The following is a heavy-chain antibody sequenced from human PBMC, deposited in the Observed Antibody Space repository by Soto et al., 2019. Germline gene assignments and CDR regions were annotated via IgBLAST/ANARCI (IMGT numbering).Heavy chain of an antibody. D-gene: IGHD6-19*01. CDR3: ARDADASGWYHHGMDV. J-gene: IGHJ6*02. V-gene: IGHV3-7*01. CDR2: IKQDGSER. CDR1: GFTLSPYW. Sequence: GGSLRLSCAASGFTLSPYWMNWVRQAPGKGLEWVANIKQDGSERYYVDSVKGRFFISRDNARNSLYLQINSLRAEDTTVYYCARDADASGWYHHGMDVWGQGTMVTVSS.